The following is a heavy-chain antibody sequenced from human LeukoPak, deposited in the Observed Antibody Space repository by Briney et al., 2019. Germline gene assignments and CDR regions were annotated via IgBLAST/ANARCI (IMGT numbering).Heavy chain of an antibody. V-gene: IGHV1-69*13. CDR1: GGTFSSYA. CDR3: AREWADYGSGSYYYY. CDR2: IIPLFGTA. D-gene: IGHD3-10*01. Sequence: SVKVSCKASGGTFSSYAISWVRQAPGQGLEWMGGIIPLFGTANYAQKFLGRVIITADESTSTTYMYLSSLKSEDTAVYYCAREWADYGSGSYYYYWGQGTLVTVSS. J-gene: IGHJ4*02.